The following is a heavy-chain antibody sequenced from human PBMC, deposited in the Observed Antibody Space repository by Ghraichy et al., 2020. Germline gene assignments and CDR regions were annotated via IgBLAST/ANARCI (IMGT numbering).Heavy chain of an antibody. J-gene: IGHJ4*02. CDR2: IKNKFNGEAT. Sequence: GESLNISCAASGFTFSIAWMNWVRRPPGKGLEWVGRIKNKFNGEATDYAAPVKGRFTISRDDSRNILYLQMNSLKTEDTAVYYCATDVSPGLAVTGTGFPFDSWGQGTLVTVSS. D-gene: IGHD6-19*01. V-gene: IGHV3-15*01. CDR3: ATDVSPGLAVTGTGFPFDS. CDR1: GFTFSIAW.